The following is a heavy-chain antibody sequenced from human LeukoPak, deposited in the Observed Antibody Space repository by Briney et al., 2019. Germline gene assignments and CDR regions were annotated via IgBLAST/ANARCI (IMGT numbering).Heavy chain of an antibody. D-gene: IGHD1-26*01. Sequence: SVKVSCKASGGTFSSYDISWVRQAPGQGLEWMGGIMPISGTANYAQKFQGRVTITADKPTNTAYMELSSLRSEDTAVYYCATVEWELLQDVPYAEYFQHWGQGTLVTVSS. V-gene: IGHV1-69*06. J-gene: IGHJ1*01. CDR3: ATVEWELLQDVPYAEYFQH. CDR1: GGTFSSYD. CDR2: IMPISGTA.